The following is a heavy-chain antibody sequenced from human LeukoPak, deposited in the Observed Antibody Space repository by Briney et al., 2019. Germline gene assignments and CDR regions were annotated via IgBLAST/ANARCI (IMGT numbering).Heavy chain of an antibody. J-gene: IGHJ4*02. CDR2: IYYSGST. CDR3: ARDRYYYDSSGGRGLDY. Sequence: SETLSLTCTVSGGSISSSSYYWGWIRQPPGKGLEWLGNIYYSGSTNYNPSLKSRVTMSVDTSKNQFSLKLSSVTAADTAVYYCARDRYYYDSSGGRGLDYWGQGTLVTVSS. V-gene: IGHV4-39*07. D-gene: IGHD3-22*01. CDR1: GGSISSSSYY.